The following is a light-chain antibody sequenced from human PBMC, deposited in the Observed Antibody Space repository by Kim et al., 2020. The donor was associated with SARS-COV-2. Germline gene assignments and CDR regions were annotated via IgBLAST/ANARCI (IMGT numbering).Light chain of an antibody. CDR1: KLGDKY. CDR2: QDS. CDR3: QAWDSSTGV. J-gene: IGLJ3*02. Sequence: VTPGQTASITCSGDKLGDKYACWYRQKPGRSPVLVIYQDSKRPSGIPERFSGSNSGNTATLTISGTQAMDEADYYCQAWDSSTGVFGGGTQLTVL. V-gene: IGLV3-1*01.